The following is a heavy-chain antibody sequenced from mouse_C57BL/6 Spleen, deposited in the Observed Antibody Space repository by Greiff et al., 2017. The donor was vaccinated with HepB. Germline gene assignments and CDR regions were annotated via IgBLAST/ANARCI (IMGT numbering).Heavy chain of an antibody. Sequence: QVQLKQSGPGLVQPSQSLSITCTVSGFSLTSYGVHWVRQSPGKGLEWLGVIWRGGSTDYNAAFMSRLSITKDNSKSQVFFKMNSLQADDTAIYYCAIPNYYGSSYAYAMDYWGQGTSVTVSS. CDR3: AIPNYYGSSYAYAMDY. J-gene: IGHJ4*01. V-gene: IGHV2-5*01. CDR2: IWRGGST. CDR1: GFSLTSYG. D-gene: IGHD1-1*01.